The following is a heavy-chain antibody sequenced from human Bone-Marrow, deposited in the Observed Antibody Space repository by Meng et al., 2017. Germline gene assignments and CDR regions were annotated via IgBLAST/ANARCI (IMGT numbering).Heavy chain of an antibody. J-gene: IGHJ4*02. CDR3: ATGAAAADH. D-gene: IGHD6-13*01. CDR2: IKSNSDGGTT. CDR1: GFSFTDAW. Sequence: VRLVESGGGLVKPGGSLRLSCVASGFSFTDAWMSWVRQAPGKGLEWVGRIKSNSDGGTTDYAAPVKGRFTISRDDSKNTLYLQMNSLITEDTAVYFCATGAAAADHWGQGTLVTVSS. V-gene: IGHV3-15*01.